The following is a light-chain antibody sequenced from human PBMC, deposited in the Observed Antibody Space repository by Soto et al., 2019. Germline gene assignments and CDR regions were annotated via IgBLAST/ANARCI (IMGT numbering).Light chain of an antibody. J-gene: IGLJ1*01. CDR1: SSDVGDYNY. CDR3: VSYTSIITFYV. V-gene: IGLV2-14*01. CDR2: EVS. Sequence: QSVLTQPASVSGSPGQSITISCTGTSSDVGDYNYVSWYQQHPGKAPKLIIFEVSDRPSGVSNRFSGSKPGNTASLTISGLQAEDEADYYCVSYTSIITFYVFGTGTKVTVL.